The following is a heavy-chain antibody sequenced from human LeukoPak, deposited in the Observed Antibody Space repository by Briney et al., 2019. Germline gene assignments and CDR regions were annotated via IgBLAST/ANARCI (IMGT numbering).Heavy chain of an antibody. CDR3: ARLNFAYDTSGYLDY. CDR1: GASIDSANYY. Sequence: PSETLSLTCTVSGASIDSANYYWGWIRQPPGKGLEWIGSIYSSGSAYYKSSLMSRVTISLDTSKNQFSLKLSSVTAADTAVYYCARLNFAYDTSGYLDYWGQGTLLTVSS. CDR2: IYSSGSA. J-gene: IGHJ4*02. V-gene: IGHV4-39*01. D-gene: IGHD3-22*01.